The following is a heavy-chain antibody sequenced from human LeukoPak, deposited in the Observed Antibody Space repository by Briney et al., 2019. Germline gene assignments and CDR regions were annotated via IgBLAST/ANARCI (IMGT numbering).Heavy chain of an antibody. V-gene: IGHV3-30*18. CDR3: AKTAFLLWFGELDY. CDR1: GFTFSNYG. CDR2: ISYDGSNK. D-gene: IGHD3-10*01. J-gene: IGHJ4*02. Sequence: PGGALRLSFAASGFTFSNYGMHWVRQAPGKGLEWVAMISYDGSNKYYADSVKGRFTISRDNSKNTLYLQMNSLRAEDTAVYYCAKTAFLLWFGELDYWGQGTLVTVSS.